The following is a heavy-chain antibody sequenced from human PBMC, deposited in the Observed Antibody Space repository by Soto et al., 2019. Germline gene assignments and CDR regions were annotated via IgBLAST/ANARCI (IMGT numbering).Heavy chain of an antibody. Sequence: VPTLVNPTQGLTLTCTFSGFSLRTTGVGVGWIRQPPGKALECLALLYWDDDNRYNPSLKSRLTLTKDTSKSQVVLTLTNVDPADTATYYCAHNPPQDSGAFDIWGQGTMVTVSS. J-gene: IGHJ3*02. V-gene: IGHV2-5*02. CDR3: AHNPPQDSGAFDI. CDR2: LYWDDDN. D-gene: IGHD6-19*01. CDR1: GFSLRTTGVG.